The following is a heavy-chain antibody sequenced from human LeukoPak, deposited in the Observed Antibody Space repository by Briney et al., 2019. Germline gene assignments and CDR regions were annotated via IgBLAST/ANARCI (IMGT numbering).Heavy chain of an antibody. Sequence: ATVKVSCKASGGTFSSYAISWVRQAPGQGLEWMGGIIFIFGTANYAQKFQGRVTITADESTSTAYMELSSLRSEDTAVYYCARMRVYPYYFDYWGQGTLVTVSS. V-gene: IGHV1-69*13. CDR3: ARMRVYPYYFDY. CDR2: IIFIFGTA. CDR1: GGTFSSYA. J-gene: IGHJ4*02. D-gene: IGHD6-13*01.